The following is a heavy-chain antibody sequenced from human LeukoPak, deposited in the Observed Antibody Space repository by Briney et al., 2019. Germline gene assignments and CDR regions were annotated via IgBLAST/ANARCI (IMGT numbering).Heavy chain of an antibody. CDR1: GFRFDNYA. CDR3: AKEERYSSGWRD. D-gene: IGHD6-19*01. V-gene: IGHV3-23*01. CDR2: ISGSGGST. J-gene: IGHJ4*02. Sequence: PGGSLRLSCAVSGFRFDNYAMSWVRQAPGKGLEWVSAISGSGGSTYYADSVKGRFTISRDNSKNTLYLQMNSLRAEDTAVYYCAKEERYSSGWRDWDQGTLVTVSS.